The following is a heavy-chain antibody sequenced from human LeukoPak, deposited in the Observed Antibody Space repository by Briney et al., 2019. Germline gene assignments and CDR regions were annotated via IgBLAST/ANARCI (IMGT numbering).Heavy chain of an antibody. CDR2: INHSGST. D-gene: IGHD2-2*01. CDR1: GGSFSGYY. CDR3: ARLGYCSSTSCRNYYYYYMDV. V-gene: IGHV4-34*01. J-gene: IGHJ6*03. Sequence: SETLSLTCAVHGGSFSGYYWSWIRQPPEKGLEWIGEINHSGSTNQNPSLKSRVTISVDTSKKQFSLKLSSVTAADTAVYYCARLGYCSSTSCRNYYYYYMDVWGKGTTVTISS.